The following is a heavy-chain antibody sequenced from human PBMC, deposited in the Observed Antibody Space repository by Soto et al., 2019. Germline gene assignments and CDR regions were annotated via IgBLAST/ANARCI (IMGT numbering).Heavy chain of an antibody. D-gene: IGHD4-17*01. J-gene: IGHJ4*02. V-gene: IGHV4-39*01. CDR2: IYYSGST. Sequence: LSLTCTVSGGSISSSSYYWGWIRQPPGKGLEWIGSIYYSGSTYYNPSLKGRVTISVDTSKNQFSLKLSSVTAADTAVYYCARHRTTVTTHYDYWGQGTLVTVSS. CDR3: ARHRTTVTTHYDY. CDR1: GGSISSSSYY.